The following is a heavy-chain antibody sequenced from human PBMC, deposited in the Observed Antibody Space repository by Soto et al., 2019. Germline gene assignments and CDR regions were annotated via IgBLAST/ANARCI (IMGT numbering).Heavy chain of an antibody. CDR3: ARDYGDRGEHAFDF. CDR1: GGTFSSYT. D-gene: IGHD4-17*01. V-gene: IGHV1-69*04. Sequence: SVKVSCKASGGTFSSYTISWVRQAPGQGLEWMGRIIPILGIANYAQKFQGRVTITADKSTSTAYMELSSLRSEDTAVYYCARDYGDRGEHAFDFWGQGTMVTVSS. J-gene: IGHJ3*01. CDR2: IIPILGIA.